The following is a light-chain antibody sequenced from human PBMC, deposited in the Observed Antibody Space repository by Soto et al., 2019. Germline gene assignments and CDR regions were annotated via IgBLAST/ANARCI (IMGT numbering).Light chain of an antibody. V-gene: IGKV3-15*01. CDR3: QQYNSWPPIT. Sequence: VITQSQATLSVSPGERATPPGTASESVSRRLAWYQKKPAQAPRLLIYDASTRATGVPDRFSGGGSGTEFTLPISSLQSQDFVVYYCQQYNSWPPITFGQGTRLEI. J-gene: IGKJ5*01. CDR2: DAS. CDR1: ESVSRR.